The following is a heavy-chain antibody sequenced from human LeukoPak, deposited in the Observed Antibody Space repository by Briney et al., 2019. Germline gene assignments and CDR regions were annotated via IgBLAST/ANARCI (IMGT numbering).Heavy chain of an antibody. CDR1: GFTFSRYW. V-gene: IGHV3-74*01. CDR3: ARITGGYNLMDY. J-gene: IGHJ4*02. D-gene: IGHD5-24*01. Sequence: GGSLRLSCAASGFTFSRYWMHWVRQAPGKGLVWVSRISDEGSHTFYADSVEGRFAMSRDNARNTLYLQMNSLRVEDTAVYYCARITGGYNLMDYWGQGTLVTVSS. CDR2: ISDEGSHT.